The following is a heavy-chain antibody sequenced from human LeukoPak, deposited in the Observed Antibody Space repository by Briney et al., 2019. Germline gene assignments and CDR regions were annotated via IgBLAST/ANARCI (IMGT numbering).Heavy chain of an antibody. CDR2: ISSSSSYI. J-gene: IGHJ4*02. Sequence: KPGGSLRLSCAASGFTFSSYSMNWGRQAPGKGLEWVSSISSSSSYIYYADSVKGRFTISRDNAKNSLYLQMNSLRAEDTAVYYCARSLGVTGYCSSTSCYIDYWGQGTLVTVSS. V-gene: IGHV3-21*01. CDR1: GFTFSSYS. D-gene: IGHD2-2*02. CDR3: ARSLGVTGYCSSTSCYIDY.